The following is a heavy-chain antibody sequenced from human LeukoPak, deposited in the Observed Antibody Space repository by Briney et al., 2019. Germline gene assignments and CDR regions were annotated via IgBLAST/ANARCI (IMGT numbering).Heavy chain of an antibody. V-gene: IGHV3-23*01. CDR3: AKDRGRRYYDPATDY. D-gene: IGHD3-22*01. Sequence: GGSLRLSCATSGFTFNDYAMNWVRQAPGKGLEWVAGISGSGADTYYADSVKGRFTISRDNSKNTLYLQTDTLRVEDTAVYYCAKDRGRRYYDPATDYWGQGTLVTVSS. CDR2: ISGSGADT. CDR1: GFTFNDYA. J-gene: IGHJ4*02.